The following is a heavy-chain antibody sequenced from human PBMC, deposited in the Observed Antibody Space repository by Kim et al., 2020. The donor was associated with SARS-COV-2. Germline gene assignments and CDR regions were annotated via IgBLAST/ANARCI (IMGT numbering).Heavy chain of an antibody. J-gene: IGHJ4*02. CDR3: ARSSDMTTVTTGEDLFDY. CDR2: INPSGGST. V-gene: IGHV1-46*01. Sequence: ASVKVSCKASGYTFTSYYMHWVRQAPGQGLEWMGIINPSGGSTSYAQKFQGRVTMTRDTSTSTDYMELSSLRSEDTAVYYCARSSDMTTVTTGEDLFDYWGQGTLVTVSS. D-gene: IGHD4-17*01. CDR1: GYTFTSYY.